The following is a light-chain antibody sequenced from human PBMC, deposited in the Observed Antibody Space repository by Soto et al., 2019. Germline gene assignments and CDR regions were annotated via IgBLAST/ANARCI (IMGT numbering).Light chain of an antibody. CDR1: QSVSSW. CDR3: QQYNSYST. J-gene: IGKJ1*01. V-gene: IGKV1-5*01. CDR2: DAS. Sequence: DIQMTQSPSTLSASVGDRVTITCRASQSVSSWLACYQQKPGKAPNLLIYDASSLESGVPSRFSGSGSDTEFTLTIHSLHPDDFATYYCQQYNSYSTFGQGTKVDNK.